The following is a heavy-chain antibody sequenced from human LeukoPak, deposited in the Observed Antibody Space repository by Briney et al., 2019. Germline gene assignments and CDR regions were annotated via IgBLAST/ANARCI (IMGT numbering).Heavy chain of an antibody. CDR2: IYSGGST. CDR3: ARDKVYYYDSSGYSYYWYFDL. D-gene: IGHD3-22*01. Sequence: GGSLRLSCAASGFTVSSNYMSWVRQAPGKGLEWVSVIYSGGSTYYADSVKGRFTISRGNSKNTLYLQMNSLRAEDTAVYYCARDKVYYYDSSGYSYYWYFDLWGRGTLVTVSS. J-gene: IGHJ2*01. CDR1: GFTVSSNY. V-gene: IGHV3-66*01.